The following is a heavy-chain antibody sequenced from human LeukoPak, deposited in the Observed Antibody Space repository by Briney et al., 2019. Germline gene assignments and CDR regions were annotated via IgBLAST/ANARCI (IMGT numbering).Heavy chain of an antibody. CDR3: AKDSAFGSGGEGKFDY. CDR1: GFTFDDYA. Sequence: PGGSLRLSCAASGFTFDDYAMHWVRQAPGKGLEWVSGISWNSGSIGYADSEKGRFTISRDNAKNSLYLQMNSLRAEDTALYYCAKDSAFGSGGEGKFDYWGQGTLVTVSS. V-gene: IGHV3-9*01. CDR2: ISWNSGSI. D-gene: IGHD3-10*01. J-gene: IGHJ4*02.